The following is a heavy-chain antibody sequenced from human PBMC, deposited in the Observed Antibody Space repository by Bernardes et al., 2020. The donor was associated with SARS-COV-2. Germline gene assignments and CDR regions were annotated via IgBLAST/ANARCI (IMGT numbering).Heavy chain of an antibody. CDR2: ISADNGNT. CDR3: ATVVGYSYGGGWFDP. CDR1: GYTFTSYG. V-gene: IGHV1-18*01. Sequence: ASVKVSCKASGYTFTSYGMSWVRQAPGQGLEWMGWISADNGNTNYAQKFHGRVTMTTDTSTSTAYMELRSLRSDDTAVYYCATVVGYSYGGGWFDPWGQGTLVTVPS. D-gene: IGHD5-12*01. J-gene: IGHJ5*02.